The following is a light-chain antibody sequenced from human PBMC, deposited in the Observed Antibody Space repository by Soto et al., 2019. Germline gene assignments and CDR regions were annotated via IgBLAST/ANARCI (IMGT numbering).Light chain of an antibody. CDR1: QTIDSW. CDR3: QHLTAYPIT. J-gene: IGKJ5*01. Sequence: DIQMTQSPSTLSASVGDRVTITCRASQTIDSWLAWYQQRPGKPPNLLIYKASTLASGVPSRFSGSGSGTEFTLTINSLQPDDFATYYCQHLTAYPITFGQGTRLEIK. V-gene: IGKV1-5*03. CDR2: KAS.